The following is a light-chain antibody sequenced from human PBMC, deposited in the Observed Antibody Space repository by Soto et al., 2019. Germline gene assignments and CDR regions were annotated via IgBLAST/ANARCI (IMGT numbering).Light chain of an antibody. Sequence: QSVLTQPPSASGSPGQSVTISCTGTSSDVGAYDYVSWYQQHPGKAPKLMIYEINKRPSGVPDRFSGSKSGNTASLTVSGLQAEDEADYYCSSYTTTHTYVFGPGTKVTVL. CDR2: EIN. CDR1: SSDVGAYDY. J-gene: IGLJ1*01. CDR3: SSYTTTHTYV. V-gene: IGLV2-8*01.